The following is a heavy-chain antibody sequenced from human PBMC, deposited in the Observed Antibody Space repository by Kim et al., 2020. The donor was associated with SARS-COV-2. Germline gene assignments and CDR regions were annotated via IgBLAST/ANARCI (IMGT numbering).Heavy chain of an antibody. J-gene: IGHJ4*02. Sequence: GGSLRLSCAASGFTFSIYSMNWVRQAPGKGLEWVSSISSSGVYIYYADSVKGRFTISRDNAKNSLYLQMNSLRADDTAVYYCAREAAGWYPYWGQGTLVTVSS. CDR1: GFTFSIYS. CDR2: ISSSGVYI. V-gene: IGHV3-21*01. D-gene: IGHD6-19*01. CDR3: AREAAGWYPY.